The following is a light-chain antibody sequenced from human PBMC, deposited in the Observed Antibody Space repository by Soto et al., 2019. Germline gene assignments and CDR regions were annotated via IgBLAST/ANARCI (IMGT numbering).Light chain of an antibody. V-gene: IGKV1-8*01. CDR1: QDIGSY. CDR2: DAS. CDR3: QQYDTYWET. J-gene: IGKJ1*01. Sequence: AVRMTQSPSSFSASTGDRVSITCRATQDIGSYLAWYQQIPGKAPKLLIYDASTLQSGVPSRFRGSGSGTDFTLTISSLQPDDFATYYCQQYDTYWETFGQGTKVDIK.